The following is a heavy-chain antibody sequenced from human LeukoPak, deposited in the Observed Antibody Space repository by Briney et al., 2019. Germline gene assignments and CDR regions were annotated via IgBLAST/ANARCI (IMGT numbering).Heavy chain of an antibody. CDR1: GGSFSGYY. CDR2: INHSGST. Sequence: SETLSLTCAVYGGSFSGYYWSWIRQPPGKGLEWIGEINHSGSTNYNPSLKSRVTISVDTSKNQFSLKLSSVTAADTAVYYCARSGRNLLRYYLDYWGQGTLVTVSS. J-gene: IGHJ4*02. V-gene: IGHV4-34*01. D-gene: IGHD1-1*01. CDR3: ARSGRNLLRYYLDY.